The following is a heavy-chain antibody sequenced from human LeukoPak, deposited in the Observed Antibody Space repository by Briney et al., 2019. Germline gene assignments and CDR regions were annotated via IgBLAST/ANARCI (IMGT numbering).Heavy chain of an antibody. CDR2: INHSGYT. V-gene: IGHV4-34*01. CDR1: GESFSGYF. D-gene: IGHD3-10*01. Sequence: SETLSLTCAVYGESFSGYFWSWIRQPPGKGLEWIGEINHSGYTNYNPSLKSRVTISVDTSKKQLSLRLNSVTAADTAVYYCARIWPDLWGRGTLVTVSS. J-gene: IGHJ2*01. CDR3: ARIWPDL.